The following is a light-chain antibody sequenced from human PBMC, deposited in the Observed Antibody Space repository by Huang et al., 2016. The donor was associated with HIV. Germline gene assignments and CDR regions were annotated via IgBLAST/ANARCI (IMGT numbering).Light chain of an antibody. Sequence: EIMLTQSPATLSVSPGERATLSCRASQSISTNVAWYQQKPGLAPRLLIYSASTRATGIPARFSGSGSGTEFTLTISSLQSEDFAVYYCQQGETFGQGTKLEIK. J-gene: IGKJ2*01. CDR3: QQGET. CDR1: QSISTN. V-gene: IGKV3-15*01. CDR2: SAS.